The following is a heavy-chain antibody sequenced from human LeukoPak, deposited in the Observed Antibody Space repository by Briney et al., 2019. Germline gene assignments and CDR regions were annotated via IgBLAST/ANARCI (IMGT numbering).Heavy chain of an antibody. Sequence: PGGSLRLSCAASGFTFSSYSMNWVRQAPGKGLEWVSYISSSSSTIYYADSVKGRFTISRDNAKNSLYLQMNSLRAEDTAVYYCARGIVDYYDSSGYLPYWGQGTLVTVSS. J-gene: IGHJ4*02. D-gene: IGHD3-22*01. CDR2: ISSSSSTI. CDR3: ARGIVDYYDSSGYLPY. V-gene: IGHV3-48*04. CDR1: GFTFSSYS.